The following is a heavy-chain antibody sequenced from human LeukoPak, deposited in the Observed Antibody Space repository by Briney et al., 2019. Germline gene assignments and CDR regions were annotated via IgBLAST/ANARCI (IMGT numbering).Heavy chain of an antibody. J-gene: IGHJ4*02. CDR3: ARDPHDFWSGYWYYFDY. D-gene: IGHD3-3*01. V-gene: IGHV3-30-3*01. Sequence: GGSLRLSCAASGFTFSSYAMHWVRQAPGKGLEWVAVISYDGSNKYYADSVKGRFTISRDNSKNTLYLQMNSLRAEDTAVYYCARDPHDFWSGYWYYFDYWGQGTLVTVSS. CDR2: ISYDGSNK. CDR1: GFTFSSYA.